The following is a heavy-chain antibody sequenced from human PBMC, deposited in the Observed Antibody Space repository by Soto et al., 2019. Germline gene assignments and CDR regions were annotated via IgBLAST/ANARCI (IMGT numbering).Heavy chain of an antibody. CDR1: AYSLSGGFH. J-gene: IGHJ4*02. V-gene: IGHV4-38-2*02. Sequence: SESLSLTCAVSAYSLSGGFHWGWIRQPPGKGLEWIGTIYHSGSTYYNPSRKSRVTISVDTSKNQFSLKLRSVTAADTAVYYCARDSFAERGHWGQGTLVTVSS. D-gene: IGHD2-21*01. CDR3: ARDSFAERGH. CDR2: IYHSGST.